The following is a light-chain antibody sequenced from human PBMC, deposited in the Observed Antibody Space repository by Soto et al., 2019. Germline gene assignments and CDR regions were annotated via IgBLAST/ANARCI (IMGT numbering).Light chain of an antibody. Sequence: EIVLTQSPATLSSFPGDRVTLSCRASQYINTRLAWYQHRPGQAPRLLIYQTSIRAAGIPARFSGTGSGTDFTLTISRLEPEDFAVYYCQQYGSSPPWTFGQGTKVDTK. V-gene: IGKV3-20*01. CDR1: QYINTR. CDR3: QQYGSSPPWT. CDR2: QTS. J-gene: IGKJ1*01.